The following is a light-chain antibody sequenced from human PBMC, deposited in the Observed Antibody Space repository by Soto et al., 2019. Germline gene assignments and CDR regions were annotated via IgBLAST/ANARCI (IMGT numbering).Light chain of an antibody. J-gene: IGKJ5*01. V-gene: IGKV3-11*01. Sequence: EIVMTQSPATLPVSPGERASLSCRASQSIHTSLAWYQQKSGKPPRLVIYDSTLRANGVPDRFGGSRSGTEFTLTINSLEPEDFAVYYCQQRNVWPPITFGQGTRLEIK. CDR3: QQRNVWPPIT. CDR2: DST. CDR1: QSIHTS.